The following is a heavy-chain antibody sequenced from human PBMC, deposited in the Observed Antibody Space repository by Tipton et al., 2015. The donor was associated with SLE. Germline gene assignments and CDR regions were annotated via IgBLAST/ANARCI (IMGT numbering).Heavy chain of an antibody. CDR2: SNSDGSST. CDR3: ATRLMGGIAASPMGY. D-gene: IGHD6-6*01. Sequence: GSLRLSCAASGFTFSSYWMHWVRQAPGKGLVWVSRSNSDGSSTSYADSVKGRFTISRDNAKNTLYLQMNSLRADDTAVYYCATRLMGGIAASPMGYWGQGTLVTVSS. V-gene: IGHV3-74*01. J-gene: IGHJ4*02. CDR1: GFTFSSYW.